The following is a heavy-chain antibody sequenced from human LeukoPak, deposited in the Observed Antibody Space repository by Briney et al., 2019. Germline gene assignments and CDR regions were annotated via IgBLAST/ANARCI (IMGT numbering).Heavy chain of an antibody. J-gene: IGHJ4*02. CDR2: TSGSGGST. V-gene: IGHV3-23*01. Sequence: GGSLRLSCAASGFTFSTYAMSWVRQAPGKGLEWVSDTSGSGGSTNYADSVKGRFTISRDNAKNTLHLQMISLRADDTAVYYCVKDGNGSSRTRAADYWARGTRVTVSS. CDR1: GFTFSTYA. D-gene: IGHD2-2*01. CDR3: VKDGNGSSRTRAADY.